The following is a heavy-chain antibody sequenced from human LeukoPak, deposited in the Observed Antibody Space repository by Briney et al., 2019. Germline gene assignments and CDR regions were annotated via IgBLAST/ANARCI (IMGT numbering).Heavy chain of an antibody. CDR1: GFTFSSYG. V-gene: IGHV3-30*02. J-gene: IGHJ6*03. D-gene: IGHD1-26*01. CDR2: IRYDGSNK. Sequence: GGSLRLSCAASGFTFSSYGIRWVRQAPGKGLEWVAFIRYDGSNKYYTDSVKGRFTISRDNSKNTLYLQMNSLRAEDTAVYYCAKGRGWEASYYYYYMDVWGKGTTVTISS. CDR3: AKGRGWEASYYYYYMDV.